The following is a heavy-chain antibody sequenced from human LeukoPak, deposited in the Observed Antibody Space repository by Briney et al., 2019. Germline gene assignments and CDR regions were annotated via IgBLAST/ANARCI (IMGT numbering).Heavy chain of an antibody. CDR3: ARGTYNDFWSGYPWWY. J-gene: IGHJ4*02. CDR2: IYPSGST. Sequence: SETLSLTCTVSGGSISSYYWTWLRQAAGKGLEWIGRIYPSGSTNYSPSLRSRVTLSVDTSKNHFSLNLTSVTAADTAVYYCARGTYNDFWSGYPWWYWGQGTLVTVSS. CDR1: GGSISSYY. D-gene: IGHD3-3*01. V-gene: IGHV4-4*07.